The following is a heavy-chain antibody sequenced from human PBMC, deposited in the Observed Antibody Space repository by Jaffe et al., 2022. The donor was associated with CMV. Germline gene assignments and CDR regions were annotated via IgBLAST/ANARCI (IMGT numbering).Heavy chain of an antibody. J-gene: IGHJ6*03. CDR2: IYYSGST. V-gene: IGHV4-59*08. CDR1: GGSISSYY. Sequence: QVQLQESGPGLVKPSETLSLTCTVSGGSISSYYWSWIRQPPGKGLEWIGYIYYSGSTNYNPSLKSRVTISVDTSKNQFSLKLSSVTAADTAVYYCARLGAVAGAYYYYYYMDVWGKGTTVTVSS. D-gene: IGHD6-19*01. CDR3: ARLGAVAGAYYYYYYMDV.